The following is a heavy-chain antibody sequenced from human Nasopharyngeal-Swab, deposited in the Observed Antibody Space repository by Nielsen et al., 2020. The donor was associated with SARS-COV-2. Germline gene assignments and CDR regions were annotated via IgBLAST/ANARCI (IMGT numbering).Heavy chain of an antibody. J-gene: IGHJ3*02. CDR3: VRDSAWAFDI. Sequence: GVLKISCAASGFTFSTYAMTWVRQAPGKGLEWVSTIDAGGGNTWYADSVKGRFTISRDNSKSTLYLQMNSLRAEDTAVYYCVRDSAWAFDIWGQGTMVTVSS. CDR2: IDAGGGNT. CDR1: GFTFSTYA. V-gene: IGHV3-23*01.